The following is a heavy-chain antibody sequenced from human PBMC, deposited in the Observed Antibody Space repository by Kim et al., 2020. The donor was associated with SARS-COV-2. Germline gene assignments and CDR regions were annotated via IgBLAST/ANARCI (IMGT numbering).Heavy chain of an antibody. J-gene: IGHJ4*02. CDR1: GFTFSDHY. CDR2: TRNKAISYTT. Sequence: GGSLRLSCAASGFTFSDHYMDWVRQAPGKGLEWVGRTRNKAISYTTEYAASVKGRFTISRDDSKSSLYLQMNSLKTEDTAVYYCARLTPDRYYFDYWGQG. D-gene: IGHD3-16*02. V-gene: IGHV3-72*01. CDR3: ARLTPDRYYFDY.